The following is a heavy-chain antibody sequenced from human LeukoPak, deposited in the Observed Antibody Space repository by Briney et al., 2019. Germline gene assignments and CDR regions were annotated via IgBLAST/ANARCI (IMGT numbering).Heavy chain of an antibody. V-gene: IGHV3-48*01. CDR2: ISTSSSTI. CDR1: GFTFSNYN. CDR3: AKDARRTFGLSSGLYRGSYYFDY. D-gene: IGHD6-19*01. Sequence: PGGSLRLSCAASGFTFSNYNMNWVRQAPGKGLEWVSYISTSSSTIYYADSVKGRFTISRDNAKNSLYMQMNSLRAEDTAVYYCAKDARRTFGLSSGLYRGSYYFDYWGQGTLVTVSS. J-gene: IGHJ4*02.